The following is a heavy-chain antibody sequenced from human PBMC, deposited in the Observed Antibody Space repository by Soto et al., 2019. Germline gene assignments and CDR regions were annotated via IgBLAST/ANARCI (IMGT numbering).Heavy chain of an antibody. J-gene: IGHJ6*02. CDR3: ARQWYDFWSGPAVGYYYYGMDV. V-gene: IGHV3-33*01. Sequence: GGSLRLSCAASGFTFSSYGMHWVRQAPGKGLEWVAVIWYDGSNKYYADSVKGRFTISRDNSKNTLYLQMNSLRAEDTAVYYCARQWYDFWSGPAVGYYYYGMDVWGQGTTVTVSS. CDR2: IWYDGSNK. D-gene: IGHD3-3*01. CDR1: GFTFSSYG.